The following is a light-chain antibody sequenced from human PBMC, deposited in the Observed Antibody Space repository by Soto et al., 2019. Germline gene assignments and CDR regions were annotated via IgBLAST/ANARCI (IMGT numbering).Light chain of an antibody. Sequence: EVMIVQPRGPLSVSPRERATLSCRVSQSVSTNLAWYQQKAGQAPRLLIYATSARATGIPARFSGSGSGTEFTLTISILQSEDFAVYYCQQYNNWPPFPFSQGTLLE. V-gene: IGKV3D-15*01. CDR1: QSVSTN. CDR3: QQYNNWPPFP. J-gene: IGKJ5*01. CDR2: ATS.